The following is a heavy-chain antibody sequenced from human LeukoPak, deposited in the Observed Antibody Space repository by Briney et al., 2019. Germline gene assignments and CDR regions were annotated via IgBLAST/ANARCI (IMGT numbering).Heavy chain of an antibody. J-gene: IGHJ4*02. V-gene: IGHV3-21*06. CDR1: GFTFSSYS. CDR2: ISSGSDYI. CDR3: ARAQQGPLDY. Sequence: GGSLRLSCTAFGFTFSSYSLNWVRQAPGKGLEWVSSISSGSDYIYYADSVKGRFTISRDNDKNSLYLQMNSLRAEDTAVYYCARAQQGPLDYWGQGTLVTVSS.